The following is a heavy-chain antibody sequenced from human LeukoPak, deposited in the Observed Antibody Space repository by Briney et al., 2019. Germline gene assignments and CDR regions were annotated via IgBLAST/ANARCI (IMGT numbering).Heavy chain of an antibody. CDR3: ARGAVAVAVDSY. D-gene: IGHD6-19*01. Sequence: ASVKVSCKASGYTFTGYYMHWVRQAPGQGLEWMGRINPNSGGTNYAQKFQGRVTMTRDTPISTAYMELSRLRSDDTAVYYCARGAVAVAVDSYWGQGTLVTVSS. J-gene: IGHJ4*02. CDR2: INPNSGGT. V-gene: IGHV1-2*06. CDR1: GYTFTGYY.